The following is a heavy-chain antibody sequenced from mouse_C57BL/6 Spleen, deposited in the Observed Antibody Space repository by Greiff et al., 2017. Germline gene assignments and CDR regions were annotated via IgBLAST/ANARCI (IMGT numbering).Heavy chain of an antibody. V-gene: IGHV3-6*01. Sequence: EVQRVESGPGLVKPSQSLSLTCSVTGYSITSGYYWNWIRQFPGNKLEWMGYISYDGSNNYNPSLKNRISITRDTSKNQFFLKLNSVTTEDTATYYGAREDYYGIAYWGQGTLVTVSA. CDR2: ISYDGSN. D-gene: IGHD1-1*01. CDR1: GYSITSGYY. CDR3: AREDYYGIAY. J-gene: IGHJ3*01.